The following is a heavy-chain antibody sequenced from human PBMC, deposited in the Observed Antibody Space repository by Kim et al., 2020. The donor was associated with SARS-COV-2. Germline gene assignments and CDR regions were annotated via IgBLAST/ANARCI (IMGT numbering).Heavy chain of an antibody. D-gene: IGHD3-9*01. Sequence: GGSLRLSCAASGFTFSSYAMSWVRQAPGKGLEWVSAISGSGGSTYYADSVKGRFTISRDNSKNTLYLQMNSLRAEDTAVYYCAKMGGYFDWNHGMDVWGQGTTVTVSS. CDR1: GFTFSSYA. J-gene: IGHJ6*02. CDR2: ISGSGGST. V-gene: IGHV3-23*01. CDR3: AKMGGYFDWNHGMDV.